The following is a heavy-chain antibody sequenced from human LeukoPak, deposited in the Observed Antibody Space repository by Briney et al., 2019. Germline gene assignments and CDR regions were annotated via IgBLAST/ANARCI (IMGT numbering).Heavy chain of an antibody. CDR3: ASFYSSGWEPLFDY. J-gene: IGHJ4*02. V-gene: IGHV3-30*03. Sequence: GGSLRLSCAASGFTFSYYGMHWVRQAPGKGLEWVAVISYDGSNKYYADSVKGRFTISRDNAKNSLYLQMNSLRAEDTAVYYCASFYSSGWEPLFDYWGQGTLVTVSS. CDR2: ISYDGSNK. D-gene: IGHD6-19*01. CDR1: GFTFSYYG.